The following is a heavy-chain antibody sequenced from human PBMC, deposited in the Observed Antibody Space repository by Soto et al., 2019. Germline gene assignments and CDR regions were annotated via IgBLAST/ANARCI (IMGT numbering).Heavy chain of an antibody. Sequence: QLQLQESGPGLVKPSETLSLTCTVSGGSISSSSYYWGWIRQPPGKGLEWIGSIYYSGSTYYNPSLKSRVTISVDTSKNQFSLKLGSVTAAETAVYYCARLLNEVYFDLWGRGTLVTVSS. CDR1: GGSISSSSYY. V-gene: IGHV4-39*01. D-gene: IGHD1-1*01. J-gene: IGHJ2*01. CDR2: IYYSGST. CDR3: ARLLNEVYFDL.